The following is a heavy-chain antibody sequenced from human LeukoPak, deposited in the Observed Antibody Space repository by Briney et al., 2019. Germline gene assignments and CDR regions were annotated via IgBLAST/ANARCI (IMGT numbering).Heavy chain of an antibody. CDR3: ARADGGGGSYYYY. CDR2: IKSDGSIT. D-gene: IGHD1-26*01. Sequence: PGGSLRLSCAASGFTLGSYWMHWVRHGPGKGLVWVSRIKSDGSITDYADSVKGRFTISRDNAKNTLYLQMNSLRAEDTAVYYCARADGGGGSYYYYWGQGTLVTVSS. V-gene: IGHV3-74*01. CDR1: GFTLGSYW. J-gene: IGHJ4*02.